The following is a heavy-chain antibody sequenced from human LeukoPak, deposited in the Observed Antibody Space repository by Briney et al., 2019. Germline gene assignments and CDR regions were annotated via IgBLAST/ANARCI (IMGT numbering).Heavy chain of an antibody. CDR2: IYYSGST. CDR1: DGSISSYY. Sequence: PSETLSLTCTVSDGSISSYYWSWIRQPPGKGLEWIGYIYYSGSTNYNPSLKSRVTISVDTSKNQFSLKLSSVTAADTAVYYCARDSGYASPNFDYWGQGTLVTVSS. J-gene: IGHJ4*02. V-gene: IGHV4-59*12. CDR3: ARDSGYASPNFDY. D-gene: IGHD2-2*01.